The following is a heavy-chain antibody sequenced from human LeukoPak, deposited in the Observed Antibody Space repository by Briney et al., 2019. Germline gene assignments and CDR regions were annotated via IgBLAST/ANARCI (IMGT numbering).Heavy chain of an antibody. CDR1: GGSFSGYY. CDR3: ARSVGADLDY. Sequence: SETLSLTYAVYGGSFSGYYWSWIRQPPGKGLEWIGYIYYSGSTNYNPSLKSRVTISVDTSKNQFSLKLSSVTAADTAVYYCARSVGADLDYWGQGTLVTVSS. J-gene: IGHJ4*02. D-gene: IGHD1-26*01. V-gene: IGHV4-59*01. CDR2: IYYSGST.